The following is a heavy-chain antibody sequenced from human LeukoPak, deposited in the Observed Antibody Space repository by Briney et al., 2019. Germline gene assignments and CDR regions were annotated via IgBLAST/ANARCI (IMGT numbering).Heavy chain of an antibody. CDR1: GDSISSSYW. CDR2: IYHSGST. V-gene: IGHV4-4*02. J-gene: IGHJ4*02. Sequence: SGALSLTCAVSGDSISSSYWWLGVRQPPGKGLEWSGEIYHSGSTNVIPTHKSRVTISVDKSKNQFSLKLSSGTAADTAVYYCARDRDSSRTNLDYWGQGTLVTVSS. CDR3: ARDRDSSRTNLDY. D-gene: IGHD3-22*01.